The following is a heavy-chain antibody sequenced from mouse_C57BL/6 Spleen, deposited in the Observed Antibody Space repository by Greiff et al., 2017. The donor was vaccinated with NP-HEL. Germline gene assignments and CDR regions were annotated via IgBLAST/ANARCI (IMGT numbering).Heavy chain of an antibody. V-gene: IGHV3-6*01. CDR2: ISYDGSN. CDR3: ARERASITTLDY. Sequence: EESGPGLVKPSQSLSLTCSVTGYSITSGYYWNWIRQFPGNKLEWMGYISYDGSNNYIPSLKNRISITRDTSKNQFFLKLNSVTTEDTATYYCARERASITTLDYWGQGTTLTVSS. D-gene: IGHD1-1*01. J-gene: IGHJ2*01. CDR1: GYSITSGYY.